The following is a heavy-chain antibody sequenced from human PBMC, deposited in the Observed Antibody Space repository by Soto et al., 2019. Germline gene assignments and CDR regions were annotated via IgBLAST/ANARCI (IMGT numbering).Heavy chain of an antibody. D-gene: IGHD3-10*01. V-gene: IGHV1-3*01. Sequence: QVQLVQSGAEVKKPGASVKVSCKASGYTFTTYALHWVRQAPGQRLEWMGWINANNGNTKYSPKFQGRVTITRDTSASTAYMELNSLRSEDTAVYYCARDQGYSDSGGYYHYWGQGTLVTVSS. J-gene: IGHJ4*02. CDR3: ARDQGYSDSGGYYHY. CDR1: GYTFTTYA. CDR2: INANNGNT.